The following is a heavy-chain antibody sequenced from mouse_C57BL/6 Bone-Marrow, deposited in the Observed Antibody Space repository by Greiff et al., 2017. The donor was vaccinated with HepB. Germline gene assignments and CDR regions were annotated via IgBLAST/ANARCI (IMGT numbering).Heavy chain of an antibody. D-gene: IGHD1-1*01. CDR1: GFSLTSYG. CDR3: AKTSTVVAPYAMDY. J-gene: IGHJ4*01. V-gene: IGHV2-5*01. CDR2: IWRGGST. Sequence: QVQLQQSGPGLVQPSQSLSITCTVSGFSLTSYGVHWVRQSPGKGLEWLGVIWRGGSTDYNAAFMSRLSITKDNSKSQVFFKMNSLQADDTAIYYRAKTSTVVAPYAMDYWGQGTSVTVSS.